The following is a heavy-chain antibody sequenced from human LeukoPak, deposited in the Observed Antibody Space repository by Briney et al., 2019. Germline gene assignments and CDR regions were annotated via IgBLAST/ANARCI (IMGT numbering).Heavy chain of an antibody. Sequence: GGSLRLSCAASGFTFSNYAMHWVRQAPGKGLEWVAVISYDGSNKYYADSVKGRFTISRDNSKNTLYLQMNSLRAEDTAVYYCARDLYDSSESAFDIWGQGTMITVSS. CDR3: ARDLYDSSESAFDI. CDR2: ISYDGSNK. J-gene: IGHJ3*02. D-gene: IGHD3-22*01. V-gene: IGHV3-30-3*01. CDR1: GFTFSNYA.